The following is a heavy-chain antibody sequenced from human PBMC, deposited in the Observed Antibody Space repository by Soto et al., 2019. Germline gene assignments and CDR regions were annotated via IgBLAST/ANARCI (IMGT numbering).Heavy chain of an antibody. Sequence: PSETLSLTCAVSGGSISSGGYSWSWIRQPPGKGLEWIGYIYHSGSTYYNPSLKSRVTITVDRSKNQFSLKLSSVTAADTAVYYCARSCCYDSSGTTPYYFDYWGQGTLVTVSS. D-gene: IGHD3-22*01. CDR2: IYHSGST. J-gene: IGHJ4*02. CDR1: GGSISSGGYS. V-gene: IGHV4-30-2*01. CDR3: ARSCCYDSSGTTPYYFDY.